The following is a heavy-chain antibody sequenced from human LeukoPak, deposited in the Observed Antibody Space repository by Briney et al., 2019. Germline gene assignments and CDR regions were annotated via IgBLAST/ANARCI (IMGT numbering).Heavy chain of an antibody. CDR2: ISYDGSNK. CDR1: GFTFSSYA. J-gene: IGHJ6*02. Sequence: GGSLRLSCAASGFTFSSYAMHWVRQAPGKGLEWVAVISYDGSNKYYADSVKGRFTISRDNSKNTLYLQMNSLRAEDTAVYYCARVLVAGPDYYYYYGMDVWGQGTTVTVSS. CDR3: ARVLVAGPDYYYYYGMDV. D-gene: IGHD6-19*01. V-gene: IGHV3-30-3*01.